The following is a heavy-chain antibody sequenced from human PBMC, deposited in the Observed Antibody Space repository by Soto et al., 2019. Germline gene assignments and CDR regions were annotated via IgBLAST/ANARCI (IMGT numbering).Heavy chain of an antibody. Sequence: QLQLVQSGAEVKRPGSSVKVSCKACGGTFNNYDSSWVRQAPGQGLEWMGGIIPIFPTAHYSQKFQDRLTITADKSTSTAYMELSSLRFEDTAVYYCARANHYGSAARYPMDVWGQGTTVTVSS. CDR1: GGTFNNYD. CDR2: IIPIFPTA. J-gene: IGHJ6*02. D-gene: IGHD3-10*01. V-gene: IGHV1-69*06. CDR3: ARANHYGSAARYPMDV.